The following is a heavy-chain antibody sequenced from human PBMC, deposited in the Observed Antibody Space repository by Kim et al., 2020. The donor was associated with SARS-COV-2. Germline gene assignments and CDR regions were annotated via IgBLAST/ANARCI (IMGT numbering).Heavy chain of an antibody. CDR2: IYHSGST. Sequence: SETLSLTCAVSGGSISSSNWWSWVRQPPGKGLEWIGEIYHSGSTNYNPSLKSRVTISVDKSKNQFSLKLSSVTAADTAVYYCARRYSSGWYDYFQHWGQGTLTVSS. J-gene: IGHJ1*01. V-gene: IGHV4-4*02. CDR1: GGSISSSNW. D-gene: IGHD6-19*01. CDR3: ARRYSSGWYDYFQH.